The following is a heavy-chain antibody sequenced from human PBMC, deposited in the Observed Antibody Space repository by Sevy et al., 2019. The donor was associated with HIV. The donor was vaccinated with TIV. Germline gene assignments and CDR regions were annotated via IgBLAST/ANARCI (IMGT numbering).Heavy chain of an antibody. Sequence: GGSLRLSCAASGFTFDDYAMHWVRQAPGKGLEWVSGISWNSGSIGYADSVKGRFTISRDNAKNSLYLQMNSLRAEDTALYYCAGWGGYGMDVWGQGTTVTVSS. CDR3: AGWGGYGMDV. J-gene: IGHJ6*02. CDR1: GFTFDDYA. CDR2: ISWNSGSI. V-gene: IGHV3-9*01. D-gene: IGHD3-16*01.